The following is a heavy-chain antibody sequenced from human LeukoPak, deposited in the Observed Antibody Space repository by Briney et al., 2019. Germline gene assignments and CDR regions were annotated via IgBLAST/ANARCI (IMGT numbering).Heavy chain of an antibody. J-gene: IGHJ4*02. CDR2: IYTSGTT. D-gene: IGHD4-17*01. V-gene: IGHV4-61*02. Sequence: SETLSLTCTVSGGSISSSSYYWSWIRQPAGKGLEWIGRIYTSGTTHYNPSLKSRVTMSVDTSKNQFSLKLSSVTAADTAVYYCARLSTVTTSFDYWGQGTLVTVSS. CDR1: GGSISSSSYY. CDR3: ARLSTVTTSFDY.